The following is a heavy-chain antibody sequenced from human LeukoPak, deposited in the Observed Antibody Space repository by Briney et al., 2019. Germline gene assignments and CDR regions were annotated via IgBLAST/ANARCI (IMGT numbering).Heavy chain of an antibody. D-gene: IGHD2-2*01. CDR3: AKDPRSLIVVVPAAFDY. Sequence: PGGSLRLSCAASGFTFSSYAMSWVRQAPGKGLEWVSAISGSGGSTYYADPVKGRFTISRDNSKNTLYLQMNSLRAEDTAVYYCAKDPRSLIVVVPAAFDYWGQGTLVTVSS. V-gene: IGHV3-23*01. CDR2: ISGSGGST. J-gene: IGHJ4*02. CDR1: GFTFSSYA.